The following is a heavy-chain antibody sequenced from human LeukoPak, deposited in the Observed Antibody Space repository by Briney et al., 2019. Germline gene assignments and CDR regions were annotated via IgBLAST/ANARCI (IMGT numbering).Heavy chain of an antibody. CDR2: INHSGST. D-gene: IGHD2-15*01. CDR1: GGSFSGYY. V-gene: IGHV4-34*01. Sequence: PSETLSLTCAVYGGSFSGYYWSWIRQPPGKGLEWIGEINHSGSTNYNPSLKSRVTISVDTSKNQFSLKLSSVTAADTAVYYCARDCSGGSCLDAFDIWGQGTMVTVSS. CDR3: ARDCSGGSCLDAFDI. J-gene: IGHJ3*02.